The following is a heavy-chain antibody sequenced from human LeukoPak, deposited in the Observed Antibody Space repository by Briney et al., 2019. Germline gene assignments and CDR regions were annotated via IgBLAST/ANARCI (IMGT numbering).Heavy chain of an antibody. Sequence: SETLSLTCAVYGGSFSGYYWSWIRQPPGKGLEWIGEINHSGSTNYNPSLESRVTISVDTSKNQFSLKLSSVTAADTAVYYCAPSYCSSTSCSYNWFDPWGQGTLVTVSS. V-gene: IGHV4-34*01. CDR3: APSYCSSTSCSYNWFDP. CDR1: GGSFSGYY. D-gene: IGHD2-2*01. J-gene: IGHJ5*02. CDR2: INHSGST.